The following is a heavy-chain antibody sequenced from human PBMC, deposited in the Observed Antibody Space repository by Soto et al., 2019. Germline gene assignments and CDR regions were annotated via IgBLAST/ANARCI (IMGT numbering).Heavy chain of an antibody. CDR3: ARDPWAADY. J-gene: IGHJ4*02. Sequence: EVQLVESGGGLVQPGGSLRLFCGASGFTVSTKYMSWVRQAPGKGLEWVSVIYSGGSTFYADSVRGRFTISRDNSKNTVNLQMNSLRAEDTAVYYCARDPWAADYWGQGTLVTVSS. CDR2: IYSGGST. V-gene: IGHV3-66*01. D-gene: IGHD3-16*01. CDR1: GFTVSTKY.